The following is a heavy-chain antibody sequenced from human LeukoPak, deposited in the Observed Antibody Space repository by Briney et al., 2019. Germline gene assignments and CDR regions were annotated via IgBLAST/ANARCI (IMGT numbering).Heavy chain of an antibody. V-gene: IGHV4-59*08. CDR2: IYYSGST. J-gene: IGHJ3*02. CDR1: GGSISSYY. CDR3: ARRPERGAFDI. Sequence: SETLSLTCTVSGGSISSYYWSWIRQPPGKGLEWIGYIYYSGSTNYNPSLKSRVTISVDMSKNQFSPKLSSVTAADTAVYYCARRPERGAFDIWGQGTMVTVSS.